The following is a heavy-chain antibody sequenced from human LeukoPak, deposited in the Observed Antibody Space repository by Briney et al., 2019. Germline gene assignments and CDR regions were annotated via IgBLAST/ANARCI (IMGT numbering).Heavy chain of an antibody. CDR1: EFTLSSYE. D-gene: IGHD3-3*01. CDR2: ISSSGSTI. V-gene: IGHV3-48*03. CDR3: ARAHTKIGRDWFDP. J-gene: IGHJ5*02. Sequence: GGSLRLSCAASEFTLSSYEMNWVRQAPGKGLEWVSYISSSGSTIYYADSVKGRFTISRDNAKNSLDLQMNSLRAEDTAVYYCARAHTKIGRDWFDPWGQGTLVTVSS.